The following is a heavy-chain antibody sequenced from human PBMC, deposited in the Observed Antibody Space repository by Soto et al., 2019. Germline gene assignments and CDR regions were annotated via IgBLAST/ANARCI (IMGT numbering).Heavy chain of an antibody. Sequence: SETLSLTCTVSGGSISRYYWSWIRQPPGKGLEWIGYIYYSGSTNYNPSLKSRVTFSVDTSKNQFSLKLSSVTAADTAVYYCASANYDILTGFPLYYFDSWGQGTLVTVSS. CDR2: IYYSGST. D-gene: IGHD3-9*01. CDR3: ASANYDILTGFPLYYFDS. J-gene: IGHJ4*02. V-gene: IGHV4-59*01. CDR1: GGSISRYY.